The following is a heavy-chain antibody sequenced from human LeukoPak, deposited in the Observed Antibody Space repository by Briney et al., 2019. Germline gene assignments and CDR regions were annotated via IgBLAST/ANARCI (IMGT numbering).Heavy chain of an antibody. J-gene: IGHJ4*02. CDR1: RFTFSSYI. D-gene: IGHD3-16*01. CDR2: ISISSSYL. CDR3: ARDLRTSHLY. V-gene: IGHV3-21*01. Sequence: GGSLRLSCAASRFTFSSYIMNWIRQAPGKGLEGCSGISISSSYLYYADSVKGRLTISRDNAKSSVYLQMNSLRAEDTAVYYCARDLRTSHLYWGQGTLVTVSS.